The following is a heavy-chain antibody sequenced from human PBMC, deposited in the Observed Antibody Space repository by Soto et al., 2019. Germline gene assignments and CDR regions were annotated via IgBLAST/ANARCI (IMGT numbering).Heavy chain of an antibody. Sequence: QLVESGGGLVQPGESLRLSCVASGFTFSGCWMHWVRQPPGKGLMWVSRISGDGSSTSYADSVNGRFIISRDNARNTLFLQMHSLRDEDTALYFCTRVCRGKNYGYFDDWGQGTLVTVSS. V-gene: IGHV3-74*01. J-gene: IGHJ4*02. CDR2: ISGDGSST. CDR1: GFTFSGCW. CDR3: TRVCRGKNYGYFDD. D-gene: IGHD3-10*01.